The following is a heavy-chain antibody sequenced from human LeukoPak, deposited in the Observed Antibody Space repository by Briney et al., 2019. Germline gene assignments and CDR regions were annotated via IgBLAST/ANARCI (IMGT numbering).Heavy chain of an antibody. D-gene: IGHD3-22*01. CDR2: INPSGGST. CDR3: AREPFADYDSSGYLPSPFDY. Sequence: GASVKVSCKSSGYTFTTYSMHWVRQAPGQGLEWMGIINPSGGSTSYAQKFQGRVTVTRDMSTSTVYMELSSLRSEDTAVYYCAREPFADYDSSGYLPSPFDYWGRGTLVTVSS. J-gene: IGHJ4*02. V-gene: IGHV1-46*01. CDR1: GYTFTTYS.